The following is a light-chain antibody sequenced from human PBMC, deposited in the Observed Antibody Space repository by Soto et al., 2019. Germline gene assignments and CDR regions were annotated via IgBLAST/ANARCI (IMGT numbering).Light chain of an antibody. CDR1: QSVSSSY. CDR2: GAS. J-gene: IGKJ5*01. V-gene: IGKV3-20*01. CDR3: QQYGSSPLVT. Sequence: EIVLTQSPGTLSLSPGERATLSCRASQSVSSSYLAWYQQKPGQAPRLLIYGASSRATAIPVRFSGSGSGTDFILTISRLEPEDFAVYYCQQYGSSPLVTFGQGPRLES.